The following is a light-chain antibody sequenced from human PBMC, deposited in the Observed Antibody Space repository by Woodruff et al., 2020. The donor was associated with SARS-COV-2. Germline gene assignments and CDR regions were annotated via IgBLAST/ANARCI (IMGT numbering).Light chain of an antibody. V-gene: IGLV2-14*01. Sequence: RNRPSGVSNRFSCSKSGNTDTLTISGLQAEDEADYYCQLSESSGDQVFGGGTKLTVL. CDR3: QLSESSGDQV. CDR2: R. J-gene: IGLJ3*02.